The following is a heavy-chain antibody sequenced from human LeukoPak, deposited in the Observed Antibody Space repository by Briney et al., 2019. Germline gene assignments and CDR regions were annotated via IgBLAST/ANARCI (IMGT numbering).Heavy chain of an antibody. D-gene: IGHD6-19*01. Sequence: PSETLSLTCTVSGGSSSSSSYYWGWIRQPPGKGLEWIGSIYYSGSTYYNPSLKSRVTISVDTSKNQFSLKLSSVTAADTAVYYCARQAIAVAGTRDLLAFDIWGQGTMVTVSS. CDR1: GGSSSSSSYY. CDR2: IYYSGST. CDR3: ARQAIAVAGTRDLLAFDI. J-gene: IGHJ3*02. V-gene: IGHV4-39*01.